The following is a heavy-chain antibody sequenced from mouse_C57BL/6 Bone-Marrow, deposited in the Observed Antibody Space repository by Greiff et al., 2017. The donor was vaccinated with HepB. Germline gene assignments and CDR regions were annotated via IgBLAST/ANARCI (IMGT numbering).Heavy chain of an antibody. Sequence: EVKLVESGGGLVKPGGSLKLSCAASGFTFSSYTMSWVRQTPEKRLEWVATISGGGGNTYYPDSVKGRFTISRDNAKNTLYLQMSSLRSEDTALYYCASPHYYGSSLDYWGQGTTLTVSS. CDR2: ISGGGGNT. CDR1: GFTFSSYT. J-gene: IGHJ2*01. CDR3: ASPHYYGSSLDY. V-gene: IGHV5-9*01. D-gene: IGHD1-1*01.